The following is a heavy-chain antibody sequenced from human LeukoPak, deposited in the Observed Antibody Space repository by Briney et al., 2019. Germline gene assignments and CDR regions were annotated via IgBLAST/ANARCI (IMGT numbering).Heavy chain of an antibody. Sequence: QPGGSLRLSXAASGFTFSSYAMHWVRQAPGKGLEYVSAISSNGGSTYYANSVKGRFTISRDNSKNTLYLQMGSLRAEDMAVYYCARDPGTTVTTFSFDYWGQGTLVTVSS. J-gene: IGHJ4*02. CDR1: GFTFSSYA. CDR2: ISSNGGST. CDR3: ARDPGTTVTTFSFDY. D-gene: IGHD4-17*01. V-gene: IGHV3-64*01.